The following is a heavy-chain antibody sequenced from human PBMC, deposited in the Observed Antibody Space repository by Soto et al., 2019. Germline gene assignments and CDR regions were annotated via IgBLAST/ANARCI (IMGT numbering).Heavy chain of an antibody. CDR2: INHSGST. Sequence: QVQLQQWGAGLLKPSETLSLTCAVYGGSFSGYYWSWIRQPPGKGLEWIGEINHSGSTNYNPSRKSRVTISVDTSKNQFSVKLSSVTAADTAVYYCARGHGVTMVPRTLRPIDYWGQGTLVTVSS. D-gene: IGHD3-10*01. CDR3: ARGHGVTMVPRTLRPIDY. V-gene: IGHV4-34*01. CDR1: GGSFSGYY. J-gene: IGHJ4*02.